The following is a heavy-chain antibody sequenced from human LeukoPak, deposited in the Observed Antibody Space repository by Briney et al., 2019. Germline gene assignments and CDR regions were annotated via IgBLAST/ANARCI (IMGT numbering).Heavy chain of an antibody. Sequence: SETLSLTCTVSGGSISSGGYYWSWIRQHPGKGLEWIGYIYYSGSTYYNPSLKSRVTISVDTSKNQFSLKLSSVTAADTAVYYCARADPGDYSSSWFFFDYWGQGTLVTVSS. CDR1: GGSISSGGYY. D-gene: IGHD6-13*01. V-gene: IGHV4-61*08. CDR2: IYYSGST. J-gene: IGHJ4*02. CDR3: ARADPGDYSSSWFFFDY.